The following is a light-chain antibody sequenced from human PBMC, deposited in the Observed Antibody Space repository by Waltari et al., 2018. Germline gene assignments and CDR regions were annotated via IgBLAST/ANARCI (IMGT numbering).Light chain of an antibody. CDR2: DVT. CDR1: SSDVGGYDW. CDR3: CSYAGRYKLI. V-gene: IGLV2-11*01. Sequence: QSVLTQPRSVSGSPGQSVTISCTGTSSDVGGYDWVTLYQQYPGKAPKHILYDVTKRPSGVPDRFSGSKSGNTASLTISGLQADDEADYYCCSYAGRYKLIFGGGSTLTVL. J-gene: IGLJ2*01.